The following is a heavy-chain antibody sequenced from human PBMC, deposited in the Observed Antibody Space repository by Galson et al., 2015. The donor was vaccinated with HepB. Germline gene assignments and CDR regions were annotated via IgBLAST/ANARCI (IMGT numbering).Heavy chain of an antibody. Sequence: SLRLSCAASGFAFSSYGEHWVRQAPGKGLEWVAVISYDGSNKYYADSVKGRFTISRDNSKNTLYLQMNSLRAEDTAVYYCARDTPYSGSVTHWGQGTLVTVSS. CDR2: ISYDGSNK. CDR1: GFAFSSYG. CDR3: ARDTPYSGSVTH. D-gene: IGHD3-10*01. V-gene: IGHV3-30*03. J-gene: IGHJ4*02.